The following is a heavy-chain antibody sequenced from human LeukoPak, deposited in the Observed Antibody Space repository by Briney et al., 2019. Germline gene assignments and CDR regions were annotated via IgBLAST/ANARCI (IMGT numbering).Heavy chain of an antibody. V-gene: IGHV1-18*01. D-gene: IGHD3-16*01. CDR2: ISAYNGNT. Sequence: ASVKVSCKASGYIFSNFFSSYGITWVRQAPGQGLEWMGWISAYNGNTNYAQKLQGRVTMTTDTSTSTAYMELRSLRSDDTAVYYCARVHLRVFDYWGQGTLVTVSS. J-gene: IGHJ4*02. CDR3: ARVHLRVFDY. CDR1: GYIFSNFFSSYG.